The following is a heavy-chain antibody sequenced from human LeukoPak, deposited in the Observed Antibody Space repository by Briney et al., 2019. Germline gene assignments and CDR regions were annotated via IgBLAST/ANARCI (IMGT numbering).Heavy chain of an antibody. V-gene: IGHV1-69*04. CDR3: VRHPTSFDWFRD. Sequence: ASVKVSCKASGATFNTDAINWVRQAPGQGLQWMGRIIPILATTYAPLFEDRLTITADKTTNTAFMELRSLTSDDTATYFCVRHPTSFDWFRDWGQGTLVTVSS. CDR1: GATFNTDA. J-gene: IGHJ4*02. CDR2: IIPILAT. D-gene: IGHD3-9*01.